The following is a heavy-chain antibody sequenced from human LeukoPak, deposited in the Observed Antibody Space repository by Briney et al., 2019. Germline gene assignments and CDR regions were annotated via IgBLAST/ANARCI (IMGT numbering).Heavy chain of an antibody. V-gene: IGHV3-66*03. CDR3: ARDRAVTQDWVEFDP. Sequence: GGSLRLSCAGSGFSVSNYYMSWVRQAPGKGLEWVSLIRDSGETFYADSVKDRFTISRDNSKNTMYFQMNRLRVEDTAVYFCARDRAVTQDWVEFDPWGQGTLVTVSS. D-gene: IGHD4-17*01. J-gene: IGHJ5*02. CDR2: IRDSGET. CDR1: GFSVSNYY.